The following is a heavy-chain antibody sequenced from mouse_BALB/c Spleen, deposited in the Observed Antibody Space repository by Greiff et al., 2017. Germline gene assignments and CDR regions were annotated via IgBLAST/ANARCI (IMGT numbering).Heavy chain of an antibody. J-gene: IGHJ4*01. V-gene: IGHV2-4-1*01. CDR1: GFSLTSYG. Sequence: VQVVESGPGLVQPSQSLSITCTVSGFSLTSYGVHWVRQSPGKGLEWLGVIWSGGSTDYNAAFISRLSISKDNSKSQVFFKMNSLQADDTAIYYCARAEVRREGSGAMDYWGQGTSVTVSS. CDR3: ARAEVRREGSGAMDY. CDR2: IWSGGST. D-gene: IGHD2-14*01.